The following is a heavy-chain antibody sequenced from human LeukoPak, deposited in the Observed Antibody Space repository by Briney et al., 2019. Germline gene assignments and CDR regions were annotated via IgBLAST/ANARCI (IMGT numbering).Heavy chain of an antibody. J-gene: IGHJ4*02. Sequence: GGSLRLSCAASGFTFSTYTMSWVRQAPGGGLEWVSGIGGTVPTRYYAKSVKGRFTISRDNSKNTVYLQMNNLSPEDTAVYYCAKDPQKGRFSYYVDYWGQGTLVIVSS. D-gene: IGHD3-10*01. CDR2: IGGTVPTR. V-gene: IGHV3-23*01. CDR3: AKDPQKGRFSYYVDY. CDR1: GFTFSTYT.